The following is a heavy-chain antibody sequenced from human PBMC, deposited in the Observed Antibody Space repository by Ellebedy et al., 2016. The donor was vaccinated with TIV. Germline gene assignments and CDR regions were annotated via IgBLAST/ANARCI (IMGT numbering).Heavy chain of an antibody. Sequence: PGGSLRLSCKASGYDFTRPWIGWVRQMPGKGLEWMAIIYPGDSVTSYSPSFQGQVTISADKSISTAYLQWSSLKASDTAIYYCAREEESGSSWFAYWGRGTLVTVSS. CDR3: AREEESGSSWFAY. CDR2: IYPGDSVT. CDR1: GYDFTRPW. V-gene: IGHV5-51*01. J-gene: IGHJ4*02. D-gene: IGHD6-13*01.